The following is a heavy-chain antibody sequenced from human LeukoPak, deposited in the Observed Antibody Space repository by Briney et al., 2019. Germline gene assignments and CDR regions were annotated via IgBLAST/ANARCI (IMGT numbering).Heavy chain of an antibody. J-gene: IGHJ4*02. D-gene: IGHD5-18*01. CDR2: INAYNGNT. CDR3: ARDGTRGYSYGSDY. Sequence: ASVKVSCKASGYTFTSSGISWVRQAPGEGLEWMGWINAYNGNTNYAQNLQGRLTMTTDTSTNSAYMGLRSLRSDDTAVYYCARDGTRGYSYGSDYWGQGTLVTVSS. V-gene: IGHV1-18*01. CDR1: GYTFTSSG.